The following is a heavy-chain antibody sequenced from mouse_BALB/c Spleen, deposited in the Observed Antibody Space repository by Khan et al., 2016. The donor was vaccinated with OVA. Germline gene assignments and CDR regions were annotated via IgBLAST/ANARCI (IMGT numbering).Heavy chain of an antibody. J-gene: IGHJ2*01. Sequence: QVRLQQSGPGLVQPSQSLSITCTVSGFSLTNYGVHWVRQSPGKGLEWLGVIWSGGITDSNETFISRLSISKEFSKCQVFFKMNSLQANDTAIYYCAKNRNGYFDYWGQGTTLTVSS. V-gene: IGHV2-2*02. CDR3: AKNRNGYFDY. CDR2: IWSGGIT. CDR1: GFSLTNYG. D-gene: IGHD1-1*02.